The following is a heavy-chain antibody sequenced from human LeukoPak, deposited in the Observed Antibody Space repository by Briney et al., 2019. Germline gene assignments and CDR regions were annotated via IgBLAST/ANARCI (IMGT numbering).Heavy chain of an antibody. J-gene: IGHJ4*02. CDR3: ARDFYYYFDY. V-gene: IGHV3-23*01. CDR1: GFTFSSYA. D-gene: IGHD3-10*01. CDR2: ISGSGGST. Sequence: PGGSLRLSCAASGFTFSSYAMSWVRQAPGKGLEWVSDISGSGGSTYYADSVKGRFTISRDNSKNTLYLQMNSLRAEDTAVYYCARDFYYYFDYWGQGTLVTVSS.